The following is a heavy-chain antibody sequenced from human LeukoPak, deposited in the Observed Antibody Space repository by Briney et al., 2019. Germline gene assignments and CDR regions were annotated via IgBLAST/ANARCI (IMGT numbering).Heavy chain of an antibody. CDR1: GYTFTGYY. CDR2: INPNSGGT. J-gene: IGHJ4*02. CDR3: ARDRDFWSGYLDY. Sequence: ASVKVSCKASGYTFTGYYMHWVRQAPGQGLEWMGWINPNSGGTNYAQKFQGRVTMTTDTSTSTAYMELRSLRSDDTAVYYCARDRDFWSGYLDYWGQGTLVTVSS. D-gene: IGHD3-3*01. V-gene: IGHV1-2*02.